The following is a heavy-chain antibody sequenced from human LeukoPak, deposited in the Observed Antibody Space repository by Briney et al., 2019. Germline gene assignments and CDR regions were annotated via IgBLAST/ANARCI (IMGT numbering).Heavy chain of an antibody. CDR1: GGSISSYY. V-gene: IGHV4-59*01. CDR2: IYYSGST. J-gene: IGHJ4*02. Sequence: SETLSLTCTVSGGSISSYYWSWIRQPPGKGLEWIGYIYYSGSTNYNPSPKSRVTISVDTSKNQFSLKLSSVTAADTAVYYCARNYGDYGVYYFDYWGQGTLVTVSS. CDR3: ARNYGDYGVYYFDY. D-gene: IGHD4-17*01.